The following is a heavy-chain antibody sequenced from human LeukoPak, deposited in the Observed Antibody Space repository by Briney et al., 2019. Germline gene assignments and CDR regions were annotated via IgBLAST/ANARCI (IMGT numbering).Heavy chain of an antibody. CDR3: SGYSYGSDY. V-gene: IGHV4-4*02. D-gene: IGHD5-18*01. J-gene: IGHJ4*02. Sequence: SETLSPTCAVSGGSISSSNWWSWVRQPPGKGLEWIGEIYHSGSTNYNPSLKSRVTISVDTSKNQFSLKLSSVTAADTAVYYCSGYSYGSDYWGQGTLVTVSS. CDR2: IYHSGST. CDR1: GGSISSSNW.